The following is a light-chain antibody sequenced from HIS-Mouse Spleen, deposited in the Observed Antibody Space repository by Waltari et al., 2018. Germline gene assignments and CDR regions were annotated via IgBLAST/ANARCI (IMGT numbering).Light chain of an antibody. J-gene: IGLJ2*01. CDR2: EDS. V-gene: IGLV3-10*01. CDR3: YSTDSSGNHRV. CDR1: ALPKKY. Sequence: SYELTQPPSVSVSPGQTARITCSGGALPKKYCYGYQQKSGQAPVLVIYEDSKRPSGIPERFSGSSSGTMATLTISGAQVEDEADYYCYSTDSSGNHRVFGGGTKLTVL.